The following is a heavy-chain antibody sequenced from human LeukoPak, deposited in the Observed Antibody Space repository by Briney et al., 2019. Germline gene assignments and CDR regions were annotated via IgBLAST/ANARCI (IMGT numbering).Heavy chain of an antibody. Sequence: SETLSLTCTVSRGSISGYYWSWIRQPPGKGLEWIGYIYYSGSTNYNPSLKSRVTISVDTSKNQFSLKLSSVTAADTAMYYCARDHSSGWYRGAFDIWGQGTRLTVSS. CDR3: ARDHSSGWYRGAFDI. V-gene: IGHV4-59*01. J-gene: IGHJ3*02. CDR2: IYYSGST. D-gene: IGHD6-19*01. CDR1: RGSISGYY.